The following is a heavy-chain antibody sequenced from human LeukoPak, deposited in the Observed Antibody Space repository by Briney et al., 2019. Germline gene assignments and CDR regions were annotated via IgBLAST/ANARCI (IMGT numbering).Heavy chain of an antibody. V-gene: IGHV1-8*03. J-gene: IGHJ5*02. Sequence: ASVKVSCKASGYTFTSYDINWVRQATGQGLEWMGLMNPNSGNTGYAQKFQGRVTITRNTSISTVYMELSSLRSEDTAEYYCARGKLAYCGGDCYSSQEWFDPWGQGTLVTFSS. CDR2: MNPNSGNT. CDR1: GYTFTSYD. D-gene: IGHD2-21*02. CDR3: ARGKLAYCGGDCYSSQEWFDP.